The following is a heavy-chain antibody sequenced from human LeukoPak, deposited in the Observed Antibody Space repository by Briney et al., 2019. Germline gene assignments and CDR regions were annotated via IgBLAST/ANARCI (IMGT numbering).Heavy chain of an antibody. J-gene: IGHJ6*03. V-gene: IGHV3-20*04. Sequence: GGSLRLSCAASGFTVSTNYMSWVRQAPGKGLEWVSGINWNGGSTGYADSVKGRFTISRDNAKNSLYLQMNSLRAEDTALYYCARGLRITIFGVVDDYYYYMDVWGKGTTVTVSS. CDR1: GFTVSTNY. D-gene: IGHD3-3*01. CDR3: ARGLRITIFGVVDDYYYYMDV. CDR2: INWNGGST.